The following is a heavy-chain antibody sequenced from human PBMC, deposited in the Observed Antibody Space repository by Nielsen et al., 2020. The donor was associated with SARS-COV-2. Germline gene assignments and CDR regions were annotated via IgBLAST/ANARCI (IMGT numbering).Heavy chain of an antibody. V-gene: IGHV3-30*04. CDR2: ISYDRSNK. Sequence: LKISCAASGFTFSTYPMHWVRQAPGKGLEWVAVISYDRSNKYSADSVKGRFTISRDNSKNTLYLQMNSLRAEDTAVYYCARDSSGFYGLDVWGQGTTVTVSS. J-gene: IGHJ6*02. CDR3: ARDSSGFYGLDV. CDR1: GFTFSTYP. D-gene: IGHD3-22*01.